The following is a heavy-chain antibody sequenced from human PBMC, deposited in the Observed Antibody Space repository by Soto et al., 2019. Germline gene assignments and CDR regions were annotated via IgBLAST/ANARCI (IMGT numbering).Heavy chain of an antibody. D-gene: IGHD5-12*01. Sequence: PSETLSLTCTVSGGSISSGDYYWSWIRQPPGKGLEWIGYIYYSGSTYYNPSLKSRVTISVDTSKNQFSLKLSSVSAADTAVYYCARVSGLYYYYGMDVWGQGTTVTVSS. CDR3: ARVSGLYYYYGMDV. J-gene: IGHJ6*02. CDR2: IYYSGST. V-gene: IGHV4-30-4*01. CDR1: GGSISSGDYY.